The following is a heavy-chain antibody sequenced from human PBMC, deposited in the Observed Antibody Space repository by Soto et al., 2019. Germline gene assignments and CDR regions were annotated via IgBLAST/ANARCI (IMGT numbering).Heavy chain of an antibody. V-gene: IGHV3-66*01. D-gene: IGHD6-13*01. CDR2: IYSGGST. CDR1: GFTVSSNY. Sequence: PGGSLRLSCAASGFTVSSNYMSWVRQAPGKGLEWVSVIYSGGSTYCADSVKGRFTISRDNSKNTLYLQMNSLRAEDTAVYYCARGEDSSRSPTEIGYWGQGTLVTVSS. J-gene: IGHJ4*02. CDR3: ARGEDSSRSPTEIGY.